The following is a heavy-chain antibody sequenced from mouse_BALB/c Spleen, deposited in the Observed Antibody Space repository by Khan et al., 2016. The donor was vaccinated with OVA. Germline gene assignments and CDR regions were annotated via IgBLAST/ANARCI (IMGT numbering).Heavy chain of an antibody. CDR2: IDPNGGST. J-gene: IGHJ3*01. V-gene: IGHV5-6-3*01. CDR1: SFTISSYG. CDR3: ARSAI. D-gene: IGHD2-12*01. Sequence: VELEESGGGIVQPGGSLKLSCAASSFTISSYGMSSVRQTPDKRLELVATIDPNGGSTDYHDSVKRRSTFSGDNAKNALYLQLRSLKSEDTAMYYCARSAIWGQGTTVTVSA.